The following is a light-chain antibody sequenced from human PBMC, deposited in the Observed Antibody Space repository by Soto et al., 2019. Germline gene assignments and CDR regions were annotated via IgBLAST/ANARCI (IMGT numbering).Light chain of an antibody. CDR2: EVT. V-gene: IGLV2-14*01. CDR1: SGDIGSYNR. J-gene: IGLJ1*01. CDR3: SSYTNINTRACV. Sequence: QSALTQPASVSGSPGQSLTISCTGTSGDIGSYNRVSWYQQHPGKAPKLIIYEVTDRPSRVSNRFSGSKSGNTASLTISGLQAEDEAEYYCSSYTNINTRACVFGTGTKVTVL.